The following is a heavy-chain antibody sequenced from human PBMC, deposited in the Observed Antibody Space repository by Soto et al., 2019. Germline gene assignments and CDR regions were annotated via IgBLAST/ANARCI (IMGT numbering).Heavy chain of an antibody. J-gene: IGHJ4*02. CDR3: PSSSYYDFWSGYYLFDS. CDR2: ISAYNGNT. CDR1: GYTFTSYG. Sequence: ASVKVSCKASGYTFTSYGISWVRQAPGQGLEWMGWISAYNGNTNYAQKLQGRVTMTTDTSTSTAYMELRSLRSNDTAVYYCPSSSYYDFWSGYYLFDSWGQRTLVTVSS. D-gene: IGHD3-3*01. V-gene: IGHV1-18*04.